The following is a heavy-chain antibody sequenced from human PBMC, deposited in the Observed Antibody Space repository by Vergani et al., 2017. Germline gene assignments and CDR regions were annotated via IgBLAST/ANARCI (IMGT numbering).Heavy chain of an antibody. CDR3: GRGSDNYN. CDR1: GFTFSIQS. J-gene: IGHJ4*02. V-gene: IGHV3-23*01. D-gene: IGHD5-24*01. CDR2: IKNTGDST. Sequence: SKGTVLQPGGSLRLSFVPSGFTFSIQSMGWVGQGHGRGLEGVSSIKNTGDSTHYADSVKGRFTISRDNSKNTLYLQMNSLRVEDTAVYYCGRGSDNYNWGQGTLVTVSS.